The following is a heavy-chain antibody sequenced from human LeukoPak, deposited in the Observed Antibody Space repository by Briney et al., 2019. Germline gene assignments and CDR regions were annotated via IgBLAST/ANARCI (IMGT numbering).Heavy chain of an antibody. CDR3: ARKLWFGEPCCYFDY. CDR1: GYTFSTHW. J-gene: IGHJ4*02. D-gene: IGHD3-10*01. Sequence: ASVKVSCKTSGYTFSTHWMHWVRQAPGQGLEWMGIINPNGGFTSYAQKFQGRVTVTRDMSTSTVYMELSDLKSEDTAVYYCARKLWFGEPCCYFDYWGQGTLVTVSS. V-gene: IGHV1-46*01. CDR2: INPNGGFT.